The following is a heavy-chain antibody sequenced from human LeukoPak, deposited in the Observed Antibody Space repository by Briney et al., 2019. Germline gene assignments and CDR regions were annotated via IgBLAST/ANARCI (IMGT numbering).Heavy chain of an antibody. V-gene: IGHV4-30-4*02. CDR1: GVSISSGAYY. Sequence: SDTLTLTCTVSGVSISSGAYYWSRIRQPPGKGLEWIAYNYYRGSTYCNPSLKSRVTLSVDTSKNQFSLKLNSVTAADTAVYYCGREEAGYYESSGYYFDYWGQGALVSDCS. CDR2: NYYRGST. D-gene: IGHD3-22*01. J-gene: IGHJ4*02. CDR3: GREEAGYYESSGYYFDY.